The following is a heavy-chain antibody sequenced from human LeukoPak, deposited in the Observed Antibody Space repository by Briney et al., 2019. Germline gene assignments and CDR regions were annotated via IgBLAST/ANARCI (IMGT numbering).Heavy chain of an antibody. V-gene: IGHV3-53*04. Sequence: GGSLRLSCAASGFTVSSNYMSWVRQAPGKGLEWVSVIYSGGSTYYADSVKGRFTISRHNSKNTLHLQMNSLRAEDTAVYYCASDSSGYYSRTGYWGQGTLVTVSS. D-gene: IGHD3-22*01. CDR2: IYSGGST. J-gene: IGHJ4*02. CDR3: ASDSSGYYSRTGY. CDR1: GFTVSSNY.